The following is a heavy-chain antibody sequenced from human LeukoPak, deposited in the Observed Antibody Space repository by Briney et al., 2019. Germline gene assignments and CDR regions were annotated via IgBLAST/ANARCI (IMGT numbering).Heavy chain of an antibody. D-gene: IGHD3-10*01. CDR2: IYHSGST. V-gene: IGHV4-38-2*01. J-gene: IGHJ4*02. CDR1: GYSISSGYY. CDR3: TRFGELLGEMDY. Sequence: SETLSLTCAVSGYSISSGYYWGWIRQPPGKGLEWIGSIYHSGSTYYNPSLKSRVTIPVDTSKDQFSLKLSSVTAADTAVYSCTRFGELLGEMDYWGQGTLVSVSS.